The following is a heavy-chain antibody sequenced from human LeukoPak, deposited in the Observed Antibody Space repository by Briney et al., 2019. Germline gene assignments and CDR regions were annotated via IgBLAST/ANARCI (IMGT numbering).Heavy chain of an antibody. CDR2: IWYDGSRT. D-gene: IGHD3-16*01. CDR3: ARWFIGIWGGPYYMDV. V-gene: IGHV3-33*08. Sequence: GGSLRLSCTASGFPFTTYGFHWVRQAPGKGLEWVSLIWYDGSRTHYADSVEGRFSISRDDANSTVHLQMNSLTAADTAVYYCARWFIGIWGGPYYMDVWGEGTTVTVSS. CDR1: GFPFTTYG. J-gene: IGHJ6*03.